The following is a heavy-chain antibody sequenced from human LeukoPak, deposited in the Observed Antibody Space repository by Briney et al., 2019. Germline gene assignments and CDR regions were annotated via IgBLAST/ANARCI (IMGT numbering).Heavy chain of an antibody. J-gene: IGHJ3*02. CDR1: GFTFSSYA. CDR2: ISGSGGST. Sequence: PGGSLRLSCAASGFTFSSYAMSWVRQAPGKGLEWVSAISGSGGSTYYADSVKGRFTISRDNSKNTLYLQMNSLRAEDTAVYYCVRPQGGSYYRDAFDIWGQGTMVTVSS. CDR3: VRPQGGSYYRDAFDI. D-gene: IGHD1-26*01. V-gene: IGHV3-23*01.